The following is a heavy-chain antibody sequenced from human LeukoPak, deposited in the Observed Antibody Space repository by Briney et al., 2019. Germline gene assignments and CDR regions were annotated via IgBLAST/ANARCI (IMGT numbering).Heavy chain of an antibody. CDR1: GFTFSSYG. J-gene: IGHJ4*02. CDR3: AKDRATYYDISYYFDY. Sequence: GGSLRLSCAASGFTFSSYGMHWVRQAPGKGLEWVAVISYDGSNKYYADSVKGRFTISRDNSKNTLYLQMNSLRAEDTTAYYCAKDRATYYDISYYFDYWGQGTLVTVSS. V-gene: IGHV3-30*18. CDR2: ISYDGSNK. D-gene: IGHD3-9*01.